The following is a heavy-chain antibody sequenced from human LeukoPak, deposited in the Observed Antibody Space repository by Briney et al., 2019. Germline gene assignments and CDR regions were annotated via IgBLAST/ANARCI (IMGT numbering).Heavy chain of an antibody. Sequence: GGCLRLSCAASGFTFSSYDMHWVRQVTGKGLEWVSTIGTAGDTYYPGSVKGRFTISRENAKNSLYLQMNNLRAGDTAVYYCARGGDFGYSYGGYYYMDVWGKGTTVTVSS. CDR1: GFTFSSYD. CDR3: ARGGDFGYSYGGYYYMDV. V-gene: IGHV3-13*01. D-gene: IGHD5-18*01. CDR2: IGTAGDT. J-gene: IGHJ6*03.